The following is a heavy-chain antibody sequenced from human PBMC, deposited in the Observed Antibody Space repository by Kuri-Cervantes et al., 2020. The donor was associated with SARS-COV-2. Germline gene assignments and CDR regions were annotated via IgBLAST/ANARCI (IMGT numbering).Heavy chain of an antibody. J-gene: IGHJ5*02. CDR1: GGSVSSGSYY. CDR3: ARHDVKGFDP. V-gene: IGHV4-61*01. CDR2: IYYSGST. D-gene: IGHD3-10*02. Sequence: GSLRLSCTVSGGSVSSGSYYWSWIRQPPGKGLEWIGYIYYSGSTNYNPSLKSRVTISVDTSKNQFSLKLSSVTAADTAVYYCARHDVKGFDPWGQGTLVTVSS.